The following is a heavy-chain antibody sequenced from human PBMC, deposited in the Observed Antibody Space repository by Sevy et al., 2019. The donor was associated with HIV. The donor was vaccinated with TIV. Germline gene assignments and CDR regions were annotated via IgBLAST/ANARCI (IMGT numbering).Heavy chain of an antibody. Sequence: GGSLRLSCAASGFTFSSYSMNWVRQAPGKGLEWVSSISSSSSYIYYAYSVKVRFTISRYNAKNSLYMQMNSLRAEDTAVYYCARDWGCSSTSCHYYSGMDVWGQGTTVTVSS. J-gene: IGHJ6*02. D-gene: IGHD2-2*01. CDR3: ARDWGCSSTSCHYYSGMDV. CDR2: ISSSSSYI. CDR1: GFTFSSYS. V-gene: IGHV3-21*01.